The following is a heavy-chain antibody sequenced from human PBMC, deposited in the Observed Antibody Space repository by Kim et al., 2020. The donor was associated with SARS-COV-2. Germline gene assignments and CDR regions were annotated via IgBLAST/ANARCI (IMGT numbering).Heavy chain of an antibody. CDR3: ARDVQAGYYYGMDV. J-gene: IGHJ6*02. V-gene: IGHV1-3*01. D-gene: IGHD6-19*01. Sequence: QKFQGRVTITRDTSASTAYMELSSLRSEDTAVYYCARDVQAGYYYGMDVWGQGTTVTVSS.